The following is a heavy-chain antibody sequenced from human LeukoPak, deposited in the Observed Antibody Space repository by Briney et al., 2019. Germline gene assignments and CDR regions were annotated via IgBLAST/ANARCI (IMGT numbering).Heavy chain of an antibody. V-gene: IGHV1-18*01. Sequence: ASVKVSCKASGYTFTSYGISWARQAPGQGLEWMGWISAYNGNTNYAQKLQGRVTMTTDTSTSTAYMELRSLRSDDTAVYYCARSGYCSSTSCYSYYLVVDYWGQGTLVTVSS. CDR2: ISAYNGNT. D-gene: IGHD2-2*02. CDR1: GYTFTSYG. CDR3: ARSGYCSSTSCYSYYLVVDY. J-gene: IGHJ4*02.